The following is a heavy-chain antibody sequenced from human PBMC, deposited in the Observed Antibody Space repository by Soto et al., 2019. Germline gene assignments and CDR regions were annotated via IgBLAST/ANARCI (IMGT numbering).Heavy chain of an antibody. CDR1: GAPITSGAYS. CDR2: IYQSGST. J-gene: IGHJ5*02. CDR3: ARDMSGCSSSDCYLSGWFHP. V-gene: IGHV4-30-2*01. D-gene: IGHD2-21*02. Sequence: SETLSLTCTVSGAPITSGAYSWSWIRQPPGKGLEWIGFIYQSGSTHYNPSLKSRVTISVDRSKNHFSLQLTSLTAADTAVYYCARDMSGCSSSDCYLSGWFHPWGPGTLVTVA.